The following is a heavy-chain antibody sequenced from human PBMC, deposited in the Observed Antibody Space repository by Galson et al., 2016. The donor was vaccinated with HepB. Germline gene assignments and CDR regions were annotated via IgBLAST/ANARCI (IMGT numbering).Heavy chain of an antibody. CDR1: GYTFTSYY. J-gene: IGHJ4*02. V-gene: IGHV1-46*01. Sequence: SVKVSCKASGYTFTSYYLHWVRQAPGQGLEWMGIINPSGGSTTSAQKFQGRVTLTRDTSTSTVYMELSSLKSEDTAVYYCAREYYDSGSYLYFDYWGQGTLVTVSS. CDR2: INPSGGST. CDR3: AREYYDSGSYLYFDY. D-gene: IGHD3-10*01.